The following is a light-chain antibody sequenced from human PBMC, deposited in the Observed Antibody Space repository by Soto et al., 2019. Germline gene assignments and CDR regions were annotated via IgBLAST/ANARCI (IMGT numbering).Light chain of an antibody. J-gene: IGKJ2*01. CDR2: DAS. CDR3: QQRSSWPPT. V-gene: IGKV3-11*01. Sequence: EIVLTQSPATLSLSPGERATLSCRASQSVSRYLAWYQQKPGQAPRLLIYDASNRATGIPARFSGSGSGTRFILTISSLEAEDFAVYYCQQRSSWPPTFGQGTKLEIK. CDR1: QSVSRY.